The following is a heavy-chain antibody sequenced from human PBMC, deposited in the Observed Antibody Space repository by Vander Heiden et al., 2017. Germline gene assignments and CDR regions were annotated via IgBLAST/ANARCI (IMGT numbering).Heavy chain of an antibody. V-gene: IGHV3-48*03. D-gene: IGHD6-13*01. CDR2: ISTSGSMI. Sequence: EVQLVESGGGLVEPGGSLRLCCVASGFTFSSYEMNWVRQAPGKGLEWISYISTSGSMIHYTDSVKGRFINSRDNAKNSLYLQMNSLRAEDTAVYYCAREVAAAGISYGLDVWGQGTTVTVSS. CDR3: AREVAAAGISYGLDV. J-gene: IGHJ6*02. CDR1: GFTFSSYE.